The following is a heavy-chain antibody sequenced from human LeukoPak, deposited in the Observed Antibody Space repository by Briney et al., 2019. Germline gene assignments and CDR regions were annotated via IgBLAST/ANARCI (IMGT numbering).Heavy chain of an antibody. V-gene: IGHV4-39*01. Sequence: SETLSLTCTVSGGSISSSSYYWGWIRQPPGKGLEWIGSIYYSGSTYYNPSLKSRVTISVDTSKNQFSLKLSSVTAADTAVYYCARHDYGGLGDWFDPWGQGTLVTVSS. CDR3: ARHDYGGLGDWFDP. CDR1: GGSISSSSYY. J-gene: IGHJ5*02. CDR2: IYYSGST. D-gene: IGHD4-23*01.